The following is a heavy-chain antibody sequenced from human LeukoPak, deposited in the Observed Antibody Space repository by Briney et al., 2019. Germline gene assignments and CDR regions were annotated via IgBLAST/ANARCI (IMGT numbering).Heavy chain of an antibody. J-gene: IGHJ6*04. CDR2: INWNGDST. CDR3: AELGITMIGGV. D-gene: IGHD3-10*02. V-gene: IGHV3-20*04. CDR1: GFTFDDYG. Sequence: GGSLRLSCAASGFTFDDYGMNWVRQVPGKRLEWVSGINWNGDSTAYADSVKGRFTISRDNAKNSLYLQMNSLRAEDTAVYYCAELGITMIGGVWGKGTTVTISS.